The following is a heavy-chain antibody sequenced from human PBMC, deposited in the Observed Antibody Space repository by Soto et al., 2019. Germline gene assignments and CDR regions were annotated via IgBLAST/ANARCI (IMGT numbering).Heavy chain of an antibody. V-gene: IGHV1-24*01. J-gene: IGHJ4*02. CDR3: ATVRPEEGAPEGNYDILTGYQPYYFDY. CDR2: FDPEDGET. CDR1: GYTLTELS. Sequence: ASVKVSCKVSGYTLTELSMHWVRQAPGKGLEWMGGFDPEDGETIYAQKFQGRVTMTEDTSTDTAYMELSSLRSEDTAVYYCATVRPEEGAPEGNYDILTGYQPYYFDYWGQGTLVTVSS. D-gene: IGHD3-9*01.